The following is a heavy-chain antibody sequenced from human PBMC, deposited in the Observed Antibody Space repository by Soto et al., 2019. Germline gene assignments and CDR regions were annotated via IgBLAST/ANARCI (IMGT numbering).Heavy chain of an antibody. CDR3: AKEYCSGGSCYSGSSAIGWH. Sequence: GGSLRRSWAASGFTFSGYGMRGVRQATGKGLEWVAVISYDGTNKYYADSVKGRFTISRDNSKNTLYLQMNSLRAEDTAVYYCAKEYCSGGSCYSGSSAIGWHWGQGTLVTVSS. CDR1: GFTFSGYG. CDR2: ISYDGTNK. J-gene: IGHJ1*01. V-gene: IGHV3-30*18. D-gene: IGHD2-15*01.